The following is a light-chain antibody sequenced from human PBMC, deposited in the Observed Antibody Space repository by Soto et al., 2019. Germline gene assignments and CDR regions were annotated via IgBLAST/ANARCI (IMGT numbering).Light chain of an antibody. CDR2: KAS. CDR1: QTISTW. V-gene: IGKV1-5*03. CDR3: QQYHSYPWT. Sequence: IQMTQSPSTLSASVGDRVTFTCRASQTISTWLAWYQQKPGEAPKLLIYKASTLEVGVPSRFSASGSGTDFTLTITTLPAADFATYYCQQYHSYPWTFGQGTKV. J-gene: IGKJ1*01.